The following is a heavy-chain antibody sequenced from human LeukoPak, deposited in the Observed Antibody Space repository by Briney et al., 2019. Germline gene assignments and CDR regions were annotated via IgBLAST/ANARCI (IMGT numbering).Heavy chain of an antibody. CDR2: ISAYNGNT. CDR1: GYTFTSYG. CDR3: ARVGVLWFGETNWFDP. D-gene: IGHD3-10*01. Sequence: ASVKVSCKAPGYTFTSYGISWVRQAPGQGLEWMGWISAYNGNTNYAQKLQGRVTMTTDTSTSTAYMELRSLRSDDTAVYYCARVGVLWFGETNWFDPWGQGTLVTVSS. V-gene: IGHV1-18*01. J-gene: IGHJ5*02.